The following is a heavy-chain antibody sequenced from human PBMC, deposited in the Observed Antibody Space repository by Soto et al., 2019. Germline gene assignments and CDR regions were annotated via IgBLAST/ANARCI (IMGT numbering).Heavy chain of an antibody. J-gene: IGHJ4*02. Sequence: SETLSLTCTVSGGSFFGYYWSWIRQPPGKGLEWIGYIYYSGSTNYNPSLKSRVTISVDTSKSQFSLKLSSVTAAGTAVYYCASLYCSGGSCYPPYFDYWGQGTLVTVSS. CDR2: IYYSGST. CDR3: ASLYCSGGSCYPPYFDY. V-gene: IGHV4-59*01. CDR1: GGSFFGYY. D-gene: IGHD2-15*01.